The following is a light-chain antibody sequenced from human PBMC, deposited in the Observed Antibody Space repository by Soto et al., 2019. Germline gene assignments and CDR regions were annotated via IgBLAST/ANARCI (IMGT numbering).Light chain of an antibody. J-gene: IGKJ1*01. CDR2: AAS. CDR3: QQSYSTPRT. V-gene: IGKV1-39*01. CDR1: QSISSY. Sequence: DLEMTQSPSSLSASVGDRVTITCRASQSISSYLNWYQQKPGKAPKLLIYAASNLQSGVPSGFSGSGSGTDFTLTISSLQPEDFATYYCQQSYSTPRTFGQGTKVEIK.